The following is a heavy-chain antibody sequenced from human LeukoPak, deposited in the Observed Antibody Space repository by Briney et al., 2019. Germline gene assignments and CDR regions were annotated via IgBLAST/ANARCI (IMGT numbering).Heavy chain of an antibody. CDR1: GGSISSYY. CDR2: IYTSGGT. J-gene: IGHJ4*02. CDR3: AREPYYDFWSGYSFDS. V-gene: IGHV4-4*07. D-gene: IGHD3-3*01. Sequence: SETLSLTCTVSGGSISSYYWSWIQQPAGKGLEWIGRIYTSGGTNYNPSLKSRVTISLDASNNQFSLNLTSVTAADTAVYYCAREPYYDFWSGYSFDSWGQGALVTVSS.